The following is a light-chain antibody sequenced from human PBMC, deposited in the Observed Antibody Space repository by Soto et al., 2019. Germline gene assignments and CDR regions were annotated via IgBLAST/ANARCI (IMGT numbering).Light chain of an antibody. J-gene: IGKJ3*01. Sequence: EIVLTQSPATLSLSPGERATLSCRASQSVSSYLAWYQQKPGQAPRLLIYDASNRATGIPARFRGSGSGTDFTLTISSLEPEDFAVYYCQERSNSFGPGTKVDFK. CDR1: QSVSSY. CDR3: QERSNS. V-gene: IGKV3-11*01. CDR2: DAS.